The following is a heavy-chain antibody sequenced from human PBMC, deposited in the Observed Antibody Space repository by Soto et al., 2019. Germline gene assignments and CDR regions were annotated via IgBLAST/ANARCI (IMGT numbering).Heavy chain of an antibody. J-gene: IGHJ6*02. Sequence: QVQLQQWGAGLLKPSETLSLTCAVYGGSFSGYYWSWIRQPPGKGLEWIGEINHSGSTNYNPSLKRRVTISVDTSKNQFSLKLSSVTAADTAVYYCATSSWDYYYGMDVWGQGTTVTVSS. CDR1: GGSFSGYY. CDR3: ATSSWDYYYGMDV. D-gene: IGHD1-26*01. V-gene: IGHV4-34*01. CDR2: INHSGST.